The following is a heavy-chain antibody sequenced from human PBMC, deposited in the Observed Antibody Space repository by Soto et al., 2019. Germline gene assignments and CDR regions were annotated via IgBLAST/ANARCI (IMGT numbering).Heavy chain of an antibody. CDR2: IIPILGIA. D-gene: IGHD6-6*01. J-gene: IGHJ4*02. CDR1: GGTFSSYT. V-gene: IGHV1-69*02. Sequence: GASVKVSCKASGGTFSSYTISWVRQAPGQGLEWMGRIIPILGIANYAQKFQGQVTISADKSISTAYLQWSSLKASDTAMYYCARQRRIAARPGYFDYWGQGTLVTVSS. CDR3: ARQRRIAARPGYFDY.